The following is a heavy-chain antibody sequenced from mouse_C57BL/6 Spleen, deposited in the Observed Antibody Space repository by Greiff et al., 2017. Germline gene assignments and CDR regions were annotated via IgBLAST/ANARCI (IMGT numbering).Heavy chain of an antibody. CDR3: ARITTVVAHWYFDV. CDR2: IWSGGST. J-gene: IGHJ1*03. V-gene: IGHV2-2*01. D-gene: IGHD1-1*01. Sequence: QVQLQQSGPGLVQPSQSLSITCTVSGFSLTSYGVHWVRQSPGKGLEWLGVIWSGGSTDYNAAFISRLSISKDNSKSQVFFKMNSLQADDTAIDYCARITTVVAHWYFDVWGTGTTVTVSS. CDR1: GFSLTSYG.